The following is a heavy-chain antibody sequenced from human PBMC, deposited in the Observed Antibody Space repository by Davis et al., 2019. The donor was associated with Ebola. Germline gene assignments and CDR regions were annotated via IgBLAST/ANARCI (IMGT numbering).Heavy chain of an antibody. J-gene: IGHJ6*04. CDR3: AKRATVKVAGANYYNAMDV. D-gene: IGHD6-19*01. Sequence: PGGSLRLSCAASGFTFRSYWMSWVRQAPGKGLEWAAKIKEDGSEKLEVDSVKGRFTISRDNAKDSLYLQMNSLRAEDTAVFYCAKRATVKVAGANYYNAMDVWGKGTTVTVSS. CDR1: GFTFRSYW. CDR2: IKEDGSEK. V-gene: IGHV3-7*03.